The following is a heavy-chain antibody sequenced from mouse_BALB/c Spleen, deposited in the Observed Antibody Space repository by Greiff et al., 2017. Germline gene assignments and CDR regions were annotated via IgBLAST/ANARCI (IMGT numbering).Heavy chain of an antibody. J-gene: IGHJ3*01. CDR1: GYTFTSYW. CDR3: THYYGYRFAY. CDR2: IYPGNSDT. V-gene: IGHV1-5*01. D-gene: IGHD1-2*01. Sequence: EVQLQQSGTVLARPGASVKMSCKASGYTFTSYWMHWVKQRPGQGLEWIGAIYPGNSDTSYNQKFKGKAKLTAVTSTSTAYMELSSLTNEDSAVYYCTHYYGYRFAYWGQGTVVTVSA.